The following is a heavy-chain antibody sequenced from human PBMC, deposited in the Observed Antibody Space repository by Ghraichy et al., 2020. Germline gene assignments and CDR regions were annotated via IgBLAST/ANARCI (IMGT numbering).Heavy chain of an antibody. CDR3: AKVPDYGYSSSWYYAVDY. CDR2: ISGSGGST. V-gene: IGHV3-23*01. CDR1: GFTFSSYA. Sequence: GGSLRLSCAASGFTFSSYAMTWVRQAPGKGLEWVSAISGSGGSTYYADSVKGRFTISRDNSKNTLYLQMNSLRADDTAVYYCAKVPDYGYSSSWYYAVDYWGQGTLVTVSS. J-gene: IGHJ4*02. D-gene: IGHD6-13*01.